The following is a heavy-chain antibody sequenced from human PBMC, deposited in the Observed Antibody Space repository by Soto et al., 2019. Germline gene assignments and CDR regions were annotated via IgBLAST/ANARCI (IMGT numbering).Heavy chain of an antibody. V-gene: IGHV4-61*08. CDR1: GGSVSSGVYY. CDR2: IYYSGNT. Sequence: QVQLRESGPGLVKPSETLSLTCTVSGGSVSSGVYYWSWIRQPPGKGLEWIGYIYYSGNTNYNPSLKSRVTISVDTSKNQFSLNLTSVTAADSAVYYCAREYGSYPYYFDYWGQGTLVTVSS. D-gene: IGHD1-26*01. CDR3: AREYGSYPYYFDY. J-gene: IGHJ4*02.